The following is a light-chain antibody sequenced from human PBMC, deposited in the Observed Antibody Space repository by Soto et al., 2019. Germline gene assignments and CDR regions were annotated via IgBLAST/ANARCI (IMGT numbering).Light chain of an antibody. Sequence: QSVLTQPASVSGSLGQSITISCTGSGSDVGNYNLVSWYQQQPGKAPKLIIYEVNKAPSGVSNRFSGSKSGNTASLTISGLQPDDESHYYCSSYAGSSIWVFGGGTKVTVL. V-gene: IGLV2-23*02. J-gene: IGLJ3*02. CDR3: SSYAGSSIWV. CDR1: GSDVGNYNL. CDR2: EVN.